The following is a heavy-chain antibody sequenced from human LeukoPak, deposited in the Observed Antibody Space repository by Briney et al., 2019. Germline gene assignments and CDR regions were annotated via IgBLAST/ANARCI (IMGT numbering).Heavy chain of an antibody. J-gene: IGHJ4*02. V-gene: IGHV3-30*02. CDR1: GFRFSSYG. CDR3: AKEQYPGYFDF. Sequence: PGGSLRLSCAASGFRFSSYGMHWVRQAPGKGLEWVCFIRFDATNKYYADSVKGRFTISRDNSNNTLYLQLNNVRTEDTATYFCAKEQYPGYFDFWGQGTLVTVSA. D-gene: IGHD1-14*01. CDR2: IRFDATNK.